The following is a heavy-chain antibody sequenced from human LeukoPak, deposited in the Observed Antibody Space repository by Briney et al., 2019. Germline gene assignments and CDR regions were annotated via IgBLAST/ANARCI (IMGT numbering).Heavy chain of an antibody. J-gene: IGHJ4*02. CDR2: IKEDGSEK. CDR1: GFTLSTYW. Sequence: GGSLRLSCAASGFTLSTYWMTWVRQAPGGGLEWVGNIKEDGSEKNYVDSVKGRFTISRDNAKNSLYLQMSSLRVEDTAVYYCARVSLGYRGTYFFDYWGQGTLVTVSS. CDR3: ARVSLGYRGTYFFDY. V-gene: IGHV3-7*01. D-gene: IGHD1-14*01.